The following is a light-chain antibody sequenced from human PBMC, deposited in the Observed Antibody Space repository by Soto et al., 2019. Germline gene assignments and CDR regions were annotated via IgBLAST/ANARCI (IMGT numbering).Light chain of an antibody. CDR2: GAS. CDR1: QSVSTQ. J-gene: IGKJ1*01. Sequence: EIVLTQSPDTLSLSPGEGATLSCRASQSVSTQLAWYQQKPGQAPRLLIYGASSRATGIPDRFRGSGSGTDFTLTISRLGPEDFAVYYCQQYGRSPRTFGQGTKVEIK. V-gene: IGKV3-20*01. CDR3: QQYGRSPRT.